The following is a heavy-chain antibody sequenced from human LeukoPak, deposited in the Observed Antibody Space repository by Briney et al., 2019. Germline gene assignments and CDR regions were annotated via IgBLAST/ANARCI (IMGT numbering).Heavy chain of an antibody. V-gene: IGHV3-49*04. Sequence: GGSLRLSCAESGVTFSDYYRSWVREALGEGREWGGFIRSKAYGATTEYAASVKGRFTNSRDDSKSIAYLQMNSLKNDDTAVYYCTREGRNGIDAFDIWGQGTMVTVSS. J-gene: IGHJ3*02. CDR2: IRSKAYGATT. CDR3: TREGRNGIDAFDI. D-gene: IGHD1-14*01. CDR1: GVTFSDYY.